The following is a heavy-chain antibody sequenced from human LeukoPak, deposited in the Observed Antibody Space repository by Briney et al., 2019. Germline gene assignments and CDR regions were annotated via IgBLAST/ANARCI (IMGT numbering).Heavy chain of an antibody. CDR3: ARVNGRSGYVAFDY. D-gene: IGHD5-12*01. CDR1: GFTFSSYA. J-gene: IGHJ4*02. Sequence: QPGGSLRLSCAASGFTFSSYAMSWVRQAPGKGLEWVSAISGSGGSTYYADSVKGRFTISRDNAKNSLYLQMHSLSAEDTAVYYCARVNGRSGYVAFDYWGQGTLVTVSS. CDR2: ISGSGGST. V-gene: IGHV3-23*01.